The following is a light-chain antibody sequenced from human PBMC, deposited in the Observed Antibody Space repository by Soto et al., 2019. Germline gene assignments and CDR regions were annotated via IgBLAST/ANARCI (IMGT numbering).Light chain of an antibody. V-gene: IGKV3-11*01. CDR2: DAS. CDR1: QSVSSY. CDR3: QQRSSWPRT. J-gene: IGKJ2*01. Sequence: EIVLTQSPATLSLSPGERATLSCRASQSVSSYLAWYQQKPGQAPRLLIYDASNRATGIPARFSGSGSGTDFTLTSSSLEPEDFGVYYCQQRSSWPRTFGQGTKLEIQ.